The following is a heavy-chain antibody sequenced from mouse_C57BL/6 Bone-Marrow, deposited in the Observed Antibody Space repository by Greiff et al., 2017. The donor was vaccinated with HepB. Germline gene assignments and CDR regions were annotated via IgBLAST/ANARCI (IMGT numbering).Heavy chain of an antibody. CDR2: IDTSDSYT. D-gene: IGHD1-1*01. V-gene: IGHV1-50*01. Sequence: QVQLQQPGAELVKPGASVKLSCKASGYTFTSYWMQWVKQRPGQGLEWIGEIDTSDSYTNHNQKFKGKAKLTVDTSSSTAYMQLSSLTSEDSAVYYCAREAHYYGSSYWYFDVWGTGTTVTVSS. J-gene: IGHJ1*03. CDR3: AREAHYYGSSYWYFDV. CDR1: GYTFTSYW.